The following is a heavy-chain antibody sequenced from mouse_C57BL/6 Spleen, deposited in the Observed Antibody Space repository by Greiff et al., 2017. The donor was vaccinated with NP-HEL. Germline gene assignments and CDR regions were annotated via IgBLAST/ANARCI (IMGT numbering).Heavy chain of an antibody. CDR3: ARRGIYYDYAMDY. CDR2: IDPSDSYT. J-gene: IGHJ4*01. Sequence: QVQLQQPGAELVMPGASVKLSCKASGYTFTSYWMHWVKQRPGQGLEWIGEIDPSDSYTNYNQKFKGKSTLTVDKSSSTAYMQLSSLTSEDSAVYYCARRGIYYDYAMDYWGQGTSVTVSS. D-gene: IGHD2-4*01. CDR1: GYTFTSYW. V-gene: IGHV1-69*01.